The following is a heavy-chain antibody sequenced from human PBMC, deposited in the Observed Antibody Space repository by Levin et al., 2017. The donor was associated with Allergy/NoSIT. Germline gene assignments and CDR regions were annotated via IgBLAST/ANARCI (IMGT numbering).Heavy chain of an antibody. J-gene: IGHJ4*02. CDR1: GGSFSGYY. CDR2: INHSGST. CDR3: ARGSLLLWFGERDRFDY. V-gene: IGHV4-34*01. Sequence: SETLSLTCAVYGGSFSGYYWSWIRQPPGKGLEWIGEINHSGSTNYNPSLKSRVTISVDTSKNQFSLKLSSVTAADTAVYYCARGSLLLWFGERDRFDYWGQGTLVTVSS. D-gene: IGHD3-10*01.